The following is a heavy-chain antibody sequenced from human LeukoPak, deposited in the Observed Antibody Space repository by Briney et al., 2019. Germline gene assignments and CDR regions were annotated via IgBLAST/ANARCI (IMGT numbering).Heavy chain of an antibody. CDR2: ISWNSGSI. V-gene: IGHV3-9*01. CDR3: ARLLGDATIYDY. CDR1: GFTFDDYA. J-gene: IGHJ4*02. D-gene: IGHD3-16*01. Sequence: GGSLRLSCAASGFTFDDYAMHWVRQAPGKGLEWVSGISWNSGSIGYADSVKGRFTISRDNAKNSLSLQMNSLRVEDTAIYYCARLLGDATIYDYWGQGTLVAVSS.